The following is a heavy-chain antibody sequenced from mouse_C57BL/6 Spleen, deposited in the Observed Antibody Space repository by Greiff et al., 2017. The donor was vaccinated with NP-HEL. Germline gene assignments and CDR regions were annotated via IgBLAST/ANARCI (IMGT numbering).Heavy chain of an antibody. CDR2: IRSKSSNYAT. J-gene: IGHJ2*01. CDR3: VRDGPGTVAFDY. D-gene: IGHD1-1*01. Sequence: DVHLVESGGGLVQPKGSLKLSCAASGFTFNTYVMHWVRQAPGKGLEWVARIRSKSSNYATYYADSVKDRFTISRDDSQSMLYLQMNNLKTEDTARYYWVRDGPGTVAFDYWGQGTTLTVSS. V-gene: IGHV10-3*01. CDR1: GFTFNTYV.